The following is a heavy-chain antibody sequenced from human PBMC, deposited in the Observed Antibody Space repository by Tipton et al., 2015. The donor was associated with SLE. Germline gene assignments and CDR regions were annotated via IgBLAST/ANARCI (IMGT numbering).Heavy chain of an antibody. CDR1: GGSISGYY. CDR2: IDYSGST. Sequence: TLSLTCTVSGGSISGYYWSWIRQPPGTGLEWIGFIDYSGSTNYSPSLKSRLTLSIDPSKNQFSLKLSSVTAADTAVYYCASGTTTQLDDYFYYHIDVWGKGTTVTVSS. D-gene: IGHD4-11*01. V-gene: IGHV4-59*01. J-gene: IGHJ6*03. CDR3: ASGTTTQLDDYFYYHIDV.